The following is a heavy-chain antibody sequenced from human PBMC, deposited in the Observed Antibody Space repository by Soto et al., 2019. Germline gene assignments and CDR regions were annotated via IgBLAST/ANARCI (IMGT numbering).Heavy chain of an antibody. D-gene: IGHD2-2*01. Sequence: PGGSLRLSCVGSGFTFSSYGMHWVRQAPGKGLECVAVISDTGSSHYYAASVEGRFTISRENSKNTLSLHMDRLRVEDTAVNYCAKDRGGDCPDNSCYFGADYWGQGTPVTVS. CDR2: ISDTGSSH. V-gene: IGHV3-30*18. J-gene: IGHJ4*02. CDR3: AKDRGGDCPDNSCYFGADY. CDR1: GFTFSSYG.